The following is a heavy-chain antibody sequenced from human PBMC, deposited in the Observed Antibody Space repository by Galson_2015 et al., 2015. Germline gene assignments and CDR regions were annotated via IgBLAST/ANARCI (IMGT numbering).Heavy chain of an antibody. Sequence: PALVKPTQTLTLTCTFSGFSLSTSGVGVGWIRQPPGTALEWLALIYWDDDKRYSPSLKSRLAITKDTSKNQVVLTMTNMDPVDTATYYCAHAKDLLLWFGGDWYFDLWGRGTLVTVSS. CDR1: GFSLSTSGVG. D-gene: IGHD3-10*01. CDR3: AHAKDLLLWFGGDWYFDL. CDR2: IYWDDDK. J-gene: IGHJ2*01. V-gene: IGHV2-5*02.